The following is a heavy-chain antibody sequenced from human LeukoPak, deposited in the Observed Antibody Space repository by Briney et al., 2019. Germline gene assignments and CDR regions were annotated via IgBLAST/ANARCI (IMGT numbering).Heavy chain of an antibody. CDR2: INTIGDTT. V-gene: IGHV3-23*01. J-gene: IGHJ4*02. Sequence: GGSLRLSCAASGFTFSNYAMTWVRQAPGKGLEWVSTINTIGDTTYYADSVKDRFTISRVNSKNTLYLRMNSLRAGDTAIYYCAKSVSGSSYDYWGQGTLVTVSS. CDR1: GFTFSNYA. D-gene: IGHD6-19*01. CDR3: AKSVSGSSYDY.